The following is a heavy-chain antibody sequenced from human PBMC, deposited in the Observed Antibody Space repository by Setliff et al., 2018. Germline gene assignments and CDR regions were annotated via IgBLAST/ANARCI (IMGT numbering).Heavy chain of an antibody. D-gene: IGHD3-22*01. CDR3: ARDALYDSNDRNSYYGNWLDP. CDR2: IIPIYGST. Sequence: ASVKVSCKASGGSFSNYAIIWVRQAPGQGPEWMGGIIPIYGSTNNAEKFQGRVTFSADESMSTVYMELSNLTSADTALYYCARDALYDSNDRNSYYGNWLDPWGQGTMVTVSS. CDR1: GGSFSNYA. V-gene: IGHV1-69*13. J-gene: IGHJ5*01.